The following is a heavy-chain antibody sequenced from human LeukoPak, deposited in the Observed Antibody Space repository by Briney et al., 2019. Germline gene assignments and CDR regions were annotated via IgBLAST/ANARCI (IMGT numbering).Heavy chain of an antibody. J-gene: IGHJ4*02. CDR3: VRIGYDYDY. CDR1: GFTFSSYS. CDR2: ISSSSSYI. V-gene: IGHV3-21*04. D-gene: IGHD5-12*01. Sequence: PGGSLRLSCAASGFTFSSYSMNWVRQAPGKGLEWVSSISSSSSYIYYATSVRGRFTISRDNAKNSLSLQMNSLRVEDTAVYYCVRIGYDYDYWGQGTRVTVSS.